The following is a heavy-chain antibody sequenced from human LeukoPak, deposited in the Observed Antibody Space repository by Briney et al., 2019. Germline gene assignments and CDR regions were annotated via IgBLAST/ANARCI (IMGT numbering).Heavy chain of an antibody. Sequence: ASVKVSCKASGYTFTSYDINWVRQAPGQGLEWMGIINPSGGSTSYAQKFQGRVTMTTDTSTSTAYMELKSLRSDDTAVYYCARGGHRRYYYTSGSAFDPWGQGTLVTVSS. D-gene: IGHD3-10*01. V-gene: IGHV1-46*01. CDR1: GYTFTSYD. CDR2: INPSGGST. J-gene: IGHJ5*02. CDR3: ARGGHRRYYYTSGSAFDP.